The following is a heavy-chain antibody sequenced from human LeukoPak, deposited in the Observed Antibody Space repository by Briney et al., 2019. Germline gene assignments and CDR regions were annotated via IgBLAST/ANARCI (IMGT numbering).Heavy chain of an antibody. CDR1: GGSISSWTYY. Sequence: SETLSLTCTVSGGSISSWTYYWGWIRQPPGKGLEWIGTIYYGGTNYYNPSLKSRVTISVDTSKNQFSLNLNSVTAADTAVYYCAYGSNSAANHWGQGTLVTVSS. CDR2: IYYGGTN. V-gene: IGHV4-39*01. CDR3: AYGSNSAANH. J-gene: IGHJ5*02. D-gene: IGHD4-23*01.